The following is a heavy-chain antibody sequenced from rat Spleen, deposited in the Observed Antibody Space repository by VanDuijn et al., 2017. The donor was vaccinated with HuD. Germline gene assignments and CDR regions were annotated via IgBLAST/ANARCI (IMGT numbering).Heavy chain of an antibody. CDR1: GLSLTSNS. CDR3: TRSHYYDGYYHVDYVMDA. CDR2: IWSGGST. J-gene: IGHJ4*01. Sequence: QVQLKESGPGLVQPSQTLSLTCTVSGLSLTSNSVTWIRQPPGKGLEWMGAIWSGGSTDYNSALKSRLSISRDTSKSQVFLKMNSLQTEDTAIYFCTRSHYYDGYYHVDYVMDAWGQGASVTVSS. V-gene: IGHV2-47*01. D-gene: IGHD1-12*03.